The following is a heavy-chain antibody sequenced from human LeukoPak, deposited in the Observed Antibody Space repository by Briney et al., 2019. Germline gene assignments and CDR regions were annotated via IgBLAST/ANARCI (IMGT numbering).Heavy chain of an antibody. CDR2: INAGNGNT. D-gene: IGHD3-3*01. CDR1: GYTFTSYA. V-gene: IGHV1-3*01. CDR3: ARPYYDFWTFDY. J-gene: IGHJ4*02. Sequence: ASVKVSCKASGYTFTSYAMHWVRQAPRQRLEWMGWINAGNGNTKYSQKFQGRVTITRDTSASTAYMELSSLRSEDTAVYYCARPYYDFWTFDYWGQGTLVTVSS.